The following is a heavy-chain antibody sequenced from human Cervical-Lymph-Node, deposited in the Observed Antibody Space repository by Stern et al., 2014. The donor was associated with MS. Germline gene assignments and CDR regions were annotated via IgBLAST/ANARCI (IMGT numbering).Heavy chain of an antibody. CDR3: ARDLEWLVAVDH. CDR1: GLTFTTYA. V-gene: IGHV3-23*04. D-gene: IGHD6-19*01. Sequence: VQLVQSGGGLVQPGGSLRLSCAVSGLTFTTYAMSWVRQAPGQGLEWVSGITGSGGTTKYADSVKGRFTISRDDSKNTLYLQMNSLRVEDTAVYHCARDLEWLVAVDHGGQGTVVTVSS. J-gene: IGHJ4*02. CDR2: ITGSGGTT.